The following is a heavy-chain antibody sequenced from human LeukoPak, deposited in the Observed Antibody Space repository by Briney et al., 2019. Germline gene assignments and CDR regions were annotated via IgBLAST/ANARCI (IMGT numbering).Heavy chain of an antibody. D-gene: IGHD2-15*01. J-gene: IGHJ4*02. V-gene: IGHV2-5*02. CDR3: AHRPGYCSGGSCYVFDY. CDR2: IYWDGDK. CDR1: GFSLSTSGVG. Sequence: SGPTLMKPTQTLTLTCTFSGFSLSTSGVGVGWIRQPPGKALEWLALIYWDGDKRYSPSLKSRLTITKDTSKNQVVLTMTNMDPVDTATYYCAHRPGYCSGGSCYVFDYWGQGTLVTVSS.